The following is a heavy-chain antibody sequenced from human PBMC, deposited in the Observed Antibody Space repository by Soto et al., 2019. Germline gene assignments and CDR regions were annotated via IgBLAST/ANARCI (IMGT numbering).Heavy chain of an antibody. V-gene: IGHV4-39*01. J-gene: IGHJ4*02. CDR3: ARLYYDFWSGYYLDY. Sequence: SETLSLTCTVSGGSISSSSYYWGWIRQPPGKGLEWIGSIYYSGSTYYNPSLKSRVTISVDTSKNQFSLKLSSVTAADTAVYYCARLYYDFWSGYYLDYWGQGTLVT. CDR1: GGSISSSSYY. CDR2: IYYSGST. D-gene: IGHD3-3*01.